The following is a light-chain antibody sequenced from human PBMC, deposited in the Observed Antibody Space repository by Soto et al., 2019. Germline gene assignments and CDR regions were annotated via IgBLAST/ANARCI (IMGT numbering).Light chain of an antibody. CDR1: SSDVGGYNY. Sequence: QSALTQPASVSASPGQSITISCSGTSSDVGGYNYVAWYQQHPGKAPKLMIYDVSNRPSVVSYRFSGSKSGNTASLTISGLQAEDEADYYCSSYTSSSTLVFGGGTKLTVL. J-gene: IGLJ3*02. CDR2: DVS. V-gene: IGLV2-14*03. CDR3: SSYTSSSTLV.